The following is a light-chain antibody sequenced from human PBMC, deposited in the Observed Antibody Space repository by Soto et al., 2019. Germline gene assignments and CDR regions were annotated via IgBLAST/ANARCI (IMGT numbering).Light chain of an antibody. J-gene: IGKJ4*01. Sequence: EIVLTQSPATLSLSPGERATLSCRASQSVSSYLAWYQQKPGQAPRLLIYDASNRATGIPARFSGSGSGTDFTLTISSLEPEDFAVYYCQRVTFGGGTKVEIK. CDR3: QRVT. V-gene: IGKV3-11*01. CDR1: QSVSSY. CDR2: DAS.